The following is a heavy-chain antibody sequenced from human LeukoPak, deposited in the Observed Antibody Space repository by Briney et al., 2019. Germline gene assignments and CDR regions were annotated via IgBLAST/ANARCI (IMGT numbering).Heavy chain of an antibody. Sequence: GESLRLSCAASGFTFSSYGMHWVRQAPGKGLEWVAFIRYDGSNKYYADSVKGRFTISRDNSKNTLYLQMNSLRAEDTAVYYCAAGERYDFWSGYYRDDAFDIWGQGRMVTVSS. D-gene: IGHD3-3*01. CDR2: IRYDGSNK. V-gene: IGHV3-30*02. CDR3: AAGERYDFWSGYYRDDAFDI. J-gene: IGHJ3*02. CDR1: GFTFSSYG.